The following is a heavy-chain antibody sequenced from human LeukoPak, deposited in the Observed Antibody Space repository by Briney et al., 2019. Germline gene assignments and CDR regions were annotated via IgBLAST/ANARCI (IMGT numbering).Heavy chain of an antibody. J-gene: IGHJ4*02. CDR3: ARERPGSSGWYTH. Sequence: GSLKISCKGSGYSFTSYWIGWVRQMPGKGLEGRGIIFPGDSGTRYSPSFLGEVTFSVDMSTANAYLEWSSLKASDSAMYFCARERPGSSGWYTHWGQGTRVTVSP. V-gene: IGHV5-51*01. CDR1: GYSFTSYW. CDR2: IFPGDSGT. D-gene: IGHD6-19*01.